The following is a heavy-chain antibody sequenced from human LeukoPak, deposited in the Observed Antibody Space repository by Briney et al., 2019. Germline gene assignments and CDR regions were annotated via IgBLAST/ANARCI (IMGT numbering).Heavy chain of an antibody. CDR2: IKQDGSEK. D-gene: IGHD2-15*01. CDR3: ARDLGYCSGGSCHYYFDY. V-gene: IGHV3-7*01. CDR1: GFTFSSYW. J-gene: IGHJ4*02. Sequence: HGGSLRLSCAASGFTFSSYWMSWVRQAPGKGLEWVANIKQDGSEKYYVDSVKGRFTISRDNAKNSLYLQMNSLRAEDTAVYYCARDLGYCSGGSCHYYFDYWGQGTLVTVSS.